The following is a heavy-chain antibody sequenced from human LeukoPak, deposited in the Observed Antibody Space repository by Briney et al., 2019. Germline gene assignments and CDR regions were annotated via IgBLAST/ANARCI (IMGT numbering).Heavy chain of an antibody. V-gene: IGHV4-4*07. Sequence: SETLSLTCTVSGGSISSYYWSCIRQPAGKGLEWIGRIYTSGSTNYNPSLKSRVTMSVDTSKNQFSLKLGSVTAADTAVYYCARDYVWGSYRLAYWGQGTLVTVSS. CDR2: IYTSGST. CDR1: GGSISSYY. J-gene: IGHJ4*02. D-gene: IGHD3-16*02. CDR3: ARDYVWGSYRLAY.